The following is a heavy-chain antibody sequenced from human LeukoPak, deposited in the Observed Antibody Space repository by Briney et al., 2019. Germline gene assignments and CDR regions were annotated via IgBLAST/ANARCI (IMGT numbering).Heavy chain of an antibody. Sequence: SETLSLTCTVSGGSISSGGYYWSWIRQHPGKGLEWIGYIYYSGSTYYNPSLKSRVTISVDTSKNQFSLKLSSVTAADTAVYYCARDHRSSLDYWGQGTPVTVSS. J-gene: IGHJ4*02. CDR2: IYYSGST. CDR3: ARDHRSSLDY. D-gene: IGHD6-13*01. V-gene: IGHV4-31*03. CDR1: GGSISSGGYY.